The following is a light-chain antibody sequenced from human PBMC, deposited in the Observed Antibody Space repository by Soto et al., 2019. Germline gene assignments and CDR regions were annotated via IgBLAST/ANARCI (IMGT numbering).Light chain of an antibody. Sequence: DIQMTQSPSSLSASVGYRVTITCQASQDISNYLNWYQQKPGKAPKLLIYDASNLETGVPSRFSRSGSGTDFTFTISSLQPEDIATYYCQQYDNLVTFGGGTKVEIK. CDR2: DAS. CDR3: QQYDNLVT. V-gene: IGKV1-33*01. J-gene: IGKJ4*01. CDR1: QDISNY.